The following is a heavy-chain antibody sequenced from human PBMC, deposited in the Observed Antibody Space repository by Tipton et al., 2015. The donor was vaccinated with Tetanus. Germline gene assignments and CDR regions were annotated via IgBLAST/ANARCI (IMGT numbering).Heavy chain of an antibody. J-gene: IGHJ4*02. D-gene: IGHD6-25*01. V-gene: IGHV3-21*01. CDR3: ASGSALDY. Sequence: SLRLSCAVSGFVFSNYAMNWVRQAPGKGLEWVASISSTTSYIYYADSLKGRFTISRDNAKNSLYLQMDSLRAEDTAVYYCASGSALDYWDQGTLVTVSS. CDR2: ISSTTSYI. CDR1: GFVFSNYA.